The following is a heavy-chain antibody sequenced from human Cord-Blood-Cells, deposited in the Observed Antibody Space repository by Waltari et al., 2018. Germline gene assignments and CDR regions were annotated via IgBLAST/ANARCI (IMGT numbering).Heavy chain of an antibody. CDR1: GGSFSGYY. Sequence: QVQLQQWGAGLLQPSETLSLTCAVYGGSFSGYYWSWIRQPPGKGLEWIGEINHSGSTNYNPSLKSRVTISVDTSKNQFSLKLSSVTAADTAVYYCARRTPGIAAAGYFDYWGQGTLVTVSS. CDR3: ARRTPGIAAAGYFDY. J-gene: IGHJ4*02. V-gene: IGHV4-34*01. D-gene: IGHD6-13*01. CDR2: INHSGST.